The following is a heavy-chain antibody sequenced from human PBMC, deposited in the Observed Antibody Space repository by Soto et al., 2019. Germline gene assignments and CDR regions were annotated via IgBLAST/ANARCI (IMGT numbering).Heavy chain of an antibody. J-gene: IGHJ6*02. CDR1: GFRFSNYG. Sequence: SXRLSFAASGFRFSNYGMHWVRQAPGKGLEWVAVIWYDGSNKYYADSVKGRFTISRDNSKNTLYLQMNSLRAEDTAVYYCAKEGYYYGMDVWGQGTTVTVSS. CDR3: AKEGYYYGMDV. V-gene: IGHV3-33*06. CDR2: IWYDGSNK.